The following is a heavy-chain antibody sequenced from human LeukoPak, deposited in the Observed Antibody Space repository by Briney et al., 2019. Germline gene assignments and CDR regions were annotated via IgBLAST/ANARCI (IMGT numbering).Heavy chain of an antibody. D-gene: IGHD6-13*01. Sequence: SLRLSWTPAGFTFGDYAMSWFRQAQGKGMEWGGLIRSKAYGGTTEYAASVKGRFTISRDDSKSIAYLQMNSLKTEDTAVYYCTRDPLPASSWYYPPFDYWGQGTLVTVSS. CDR2: IRSKAYGGTT. CDR3: TRDPLPASSWYYPPFDY. CDR1: GFTFGDYA. V-gene: IGHV3-49*03. J-gene: IGHJ4*02.